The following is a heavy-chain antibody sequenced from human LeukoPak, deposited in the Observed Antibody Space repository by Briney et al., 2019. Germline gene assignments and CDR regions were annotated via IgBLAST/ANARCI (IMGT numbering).Heavy chain of an antibody. V-gene: IGHV1-3*01. J-gene: IGHJ3*02. D-gene: IGHD1-26*01. CDR3: AMGATTPNDAFDI. Sequence: KFQGRVTITRDTSASTAYMELSSLRSEDTAVYYCAMGATTPNDAFDIWGQGTMVTVSS.